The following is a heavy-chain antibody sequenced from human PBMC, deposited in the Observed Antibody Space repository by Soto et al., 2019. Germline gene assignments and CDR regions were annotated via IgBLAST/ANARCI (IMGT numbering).Heavy chain of an antibody. CDR1: GGSFSGYY. Sequence: SETLSLTCAVYGGSFSGYYWSWIRQPPGKGLEWIGEINHSGSTNYNPSLKSRVTISVDTSKNQFSLKLSSVTAADTAVYYCARSTHASGSYYRDGNWFDPWGQGTLVTAPQ. V-gene: IGHV4-34*01. D-gene: IGHD1-26*01. CDR2: INHSGST. CDR3: ARSTHASGSYYRDGNWFDP. J-gene: IGHJ5*02.